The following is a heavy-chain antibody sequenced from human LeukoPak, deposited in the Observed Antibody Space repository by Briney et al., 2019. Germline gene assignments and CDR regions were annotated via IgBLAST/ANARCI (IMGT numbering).Heavy chain of an antibody. V-gene: IGHV1-18*01. Sequence: VASVKVSCKASGYTFTSYGISWVRQAPGQGLEWMGWISAYNGNTNYAQKFQGRVTMTRDTSISTAYMELSGLTSDDTAVYYCARDVVGGGTAWFDPWGQGTLVTVSS. CDR3: ARDVVGGGTAWFDP. J-gene: IGHJ5*02. CDR2: ISAYNGNT. D-gene: IGHD2-21*01. CDR1: GYTFTSYG.